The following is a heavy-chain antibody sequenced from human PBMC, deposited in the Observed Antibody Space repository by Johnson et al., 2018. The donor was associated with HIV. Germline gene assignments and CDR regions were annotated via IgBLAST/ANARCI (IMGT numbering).Heavy chain of an antibody. J-gene: IGHJ3*02. V-gene: IGHV3-13*01. CDR1: GFPFSRYD. CDR3: AKVLVAGDAFDI. D-gene: IGHD2-15*01. CDR2: TGTTGDT. Sequence: VQLVESGGAVVQPGGSLRLSCAASGFPFSRYDMHWVRQVPGKGLEWVAATGTTGDTYYPGSVKGRFTISRDSSKNTLYLQMNSLRAEDTAVYYCAKVLVAGDAFDIWGQGTMVTVSS.